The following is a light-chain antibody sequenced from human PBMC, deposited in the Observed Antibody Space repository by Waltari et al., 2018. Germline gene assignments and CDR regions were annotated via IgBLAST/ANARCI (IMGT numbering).Light chain of an antibody. CDR2: DAS. J-gene: IGKJ2*01. V-gene: IGKV3-11*01. CDR1: QRVSSY. CDR3: QQRSNWPPRT. Sequence: EIVLTQSPATLSLSPGERATRPCRASQRVSSYLACYQQKPGQAPRLLIYDASNRATGIPARFSGSGSGTDFTLTISSLEPEDFAVYYCQQRSNWPPRTFGQGTKLEIK.